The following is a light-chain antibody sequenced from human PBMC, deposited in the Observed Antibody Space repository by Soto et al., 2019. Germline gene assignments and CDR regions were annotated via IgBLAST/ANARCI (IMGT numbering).Light chain of an antibody. V-gene: IGLV2-14*01. Sequence: QSVLTQPASVSGSPGQSITISCTGTSSDVGGYNYVSWYQHHPGKAPELMIYDVSNRPSGVSNRFSGSKSGNTASLTISGLQAEDEADYYCSSYTSSSTHVFGTGTKVPS. CDR2: DVS. J-gene: IGLJ1*01. CDR3: SSYTSSSTHV. CDR1: SSDVGGYNY.